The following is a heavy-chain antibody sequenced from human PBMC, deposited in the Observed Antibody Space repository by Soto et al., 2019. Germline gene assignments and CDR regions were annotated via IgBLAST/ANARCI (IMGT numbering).Heavy chain of an antibody. D-gene: IGHD3-10*01. V-gene: IGHV1-18*01. CDR3: VRGITMVRGTNAVYYMDV. CDR2: ISAYNGNT. J-gene: IGHJ6*03. Sequence: ASVKVSCKASGYTFTSYGISWVRQAPGQGLEWMGWISAYNGNTNYAQKLQGRVTMTTDTSTSTAYMELRSLRSDDTAVYYCVRGITMVRGTNAVYYMDVWGKGTTVTVSS. CDR1: GYTFTSYG.